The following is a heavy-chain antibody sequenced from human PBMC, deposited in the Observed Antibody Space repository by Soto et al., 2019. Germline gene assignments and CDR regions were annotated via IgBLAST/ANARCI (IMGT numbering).Heavy chain of an antibody. CDR2: INPNSGDT. J-gene: IGHJ4*02. Sequence: ASVKVSCKASGYSFTGYYIHWVRQAPGQGFEWMGWINPNSGDTNYAQKFQGRVTMTRDTSISTANMELNRLTSDDTAVYYCARFEYSRSSTDYWGQGTLVTVS. V-gene: IGHV1-2*02. CDR3: ARFEYSRSSTDY. CDR1: GYSFTGYY. D-gene: IGHD6-6*01.